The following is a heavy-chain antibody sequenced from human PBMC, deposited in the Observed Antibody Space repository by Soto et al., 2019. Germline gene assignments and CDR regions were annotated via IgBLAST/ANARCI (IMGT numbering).Heavy chain of an antibody. CDR3: ARDPTLPTRAFGGVIGRYDLVY. D-gene: IGHD3-16*02. V-gene: IGHV3-23*01. J-gene: IGHJ4*02. CDR2: ISGSGGSA. Sequence: VGSLRLSCSSSGIPFSSDAMSWVRRAPGKGLDWVSCISGSGGSAYYAASVKGRFTVSXNKSKNTLTRQRKSRRAEXTTVDYCARDPTLPTRAFGGVIGRYDLVYWGQGTFVTVAS. CDR1: GIPFSSDA.